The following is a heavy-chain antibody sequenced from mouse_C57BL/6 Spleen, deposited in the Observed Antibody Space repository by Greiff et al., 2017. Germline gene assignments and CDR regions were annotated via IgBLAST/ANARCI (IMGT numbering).Heavy chain of an antibody. CDR3: AREGNWERGYAMDY. D-gene: IGHD4-1*01. CDR1: GYSITSGYY. Sequence: EVKLQESGPGLVKPSQSLSLTCSVTGYSITSGYYWNWIRQFPGNKLEWMGYISYDGSNNYNPSLKNRTSITRDTSKNQFFLKLNSVTTEDTATYYCAREGNWERGYAMDYWGQGTSVTVSS. V-gene: IGHV3-6*01. CDR2: ISYDGSN. J-gene: IGHJ4*01.